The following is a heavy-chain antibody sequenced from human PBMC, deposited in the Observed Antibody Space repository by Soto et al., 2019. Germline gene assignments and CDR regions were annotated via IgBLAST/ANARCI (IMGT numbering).Heavy chain of an antibody. CDR1: GGSISSYY. CDR3: ARAVVVVAATSNWFDP. Sequence: SETLSLTCTVSGGSISSYYWSWIRQPPGKGLEWIGYIYYSGSTNYNPSLKTRVTISVDTSKNQFSLKLSSVTAADTAVYYCARAVVVVAATSNWFDPWGQGTLVNVSS. D-gene: IGHD2-15*01. CDR2: IYYSGST. J-gene: IGHJ5*02. V-gene: IGHV4-59*01.